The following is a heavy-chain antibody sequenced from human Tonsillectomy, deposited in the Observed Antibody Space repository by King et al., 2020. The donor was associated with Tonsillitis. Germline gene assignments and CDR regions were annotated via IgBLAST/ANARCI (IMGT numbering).Heavy chain of an antibody. CDR3: VRDRNYHDRRTYYDVLDV. Sequence: VQLVESGGGLVQPGGSLRLSCVASAFTFSEYWMTWIRQAPGEGLEWVANIKGDGSVKYYVDSVEGRFTISRDNADSSLFLRMNSLRAEDTAMYYCVRDRNYHDRRTYYDVLDVWGPGTRVTVSS. D-gene: IGHD3-22*01. CDR1: AFTFSEYW. V-gene: IGHV3-7*01. J-gene: IGHJ3*01. CDR2: IKGDGSVK.